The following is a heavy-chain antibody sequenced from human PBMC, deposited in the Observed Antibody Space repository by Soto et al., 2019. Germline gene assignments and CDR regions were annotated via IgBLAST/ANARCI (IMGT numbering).Heavy chain of an antibody. Sequence: QVQLVQSGAEVKKPGASVKVSCKASGYTFTSYGISWVRQAPGQGLEWMGWISAYNGNTNYAQKLXGXVXMXXGTSTITAYMELRSLRSDDTAVYYCARDNGYESDYWGQGTLVTVSS. D-gene: IGHD5-12*01. CDR3: ARDNGYESDY. V-gene: IGHV1-18*01. J-gene: IGHJ4*02. CDR1: GYTFTSYG. CDR2: ISAYNGNT.